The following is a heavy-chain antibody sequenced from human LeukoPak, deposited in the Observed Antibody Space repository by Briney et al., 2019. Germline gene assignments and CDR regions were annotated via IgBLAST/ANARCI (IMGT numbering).Heavy chain of an antibody. CDR2: IYYSGST. D-gene: IGHD5-18*01. J-gene: IGHJ5*02. CDR3: VLSTAMVTWFDP. CDR1: GGSISSGDYY. Sequence: SQTLSLTCTVSGGSISSGDYYWSWIRQPPGKGLEWIGYIYYSGSTYYNPSLKSRVTISVDTSKNQFSLKLSSVTAADTAVYYCVLSTAMVTWFDPWGQGTLVTVSS. V-gene: IGHV4-30-4*01.